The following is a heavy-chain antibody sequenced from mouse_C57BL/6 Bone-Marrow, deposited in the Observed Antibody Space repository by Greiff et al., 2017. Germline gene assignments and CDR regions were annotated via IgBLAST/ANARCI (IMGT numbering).Heavy chain of an antibody. J-gene: IGHJ3*01. Sequence: QVHVKQPGAELVKPGASVKLSCKASGYTFTSYWMHWVKQRPGQGLEWIGMIHPNSGSTNYNEKFKSKATLTVDKSSSTAYMQLSSLTSEDSAVYYCASYDYDGGFAYWGQGTLVTVSA. CDR1: GYTFTSYW. CDR3: ASYDYDGGFAY. V-gene: IGHV1-64*01. D-gene: IGHD2-4*01. CDR2: IHPNSGST.